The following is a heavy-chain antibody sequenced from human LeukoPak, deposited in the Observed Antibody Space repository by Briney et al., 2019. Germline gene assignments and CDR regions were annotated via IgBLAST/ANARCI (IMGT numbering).Heavy chain of an antibody. CDR2: FYYSGNT. CDR3: ARISIAVVPAYFDF. J-gene: IGHJ4*02. V-gene: IGHV4-39*01. Sequence: SETLSLTCTVSGGSISSSISQWGWARQPPGKGLEWLGSFYYSGNTYYNPSLKNRVTVSVDTSNNLFSLNLSSVTAADTAVYYCARISIAVVPAYFDFWGQGTLVTVPS. D-gene: IGHD2-2*01. CDR1: GGSISSSISQ.